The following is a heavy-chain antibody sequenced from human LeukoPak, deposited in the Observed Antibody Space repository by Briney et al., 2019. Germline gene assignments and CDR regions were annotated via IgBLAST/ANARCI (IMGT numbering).Heavy chain of an antibody. Sequence: SETLSLTCAVSGYSITSGFSWGWIRQPPGKGLEWIAAISYCGSTNYQSILQSRLTISRDTSKNEFSLRLTSVTASDTAVYYCVREWAVPGIDPWGQGTLVTVSS. D-gene: IGHD1-26*01. V-gene: IGHV4-38-2*02. CDR3: VREWAVPGIDP. CDR2: ISYCGST. CDR1: GYSITSGFS. J-gene: IGHJ5*02.